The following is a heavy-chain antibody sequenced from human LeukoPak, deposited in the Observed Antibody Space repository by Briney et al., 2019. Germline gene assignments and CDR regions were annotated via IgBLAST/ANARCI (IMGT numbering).Heavy chain of an antibody. D-gene: IGHD2-2*01. CDR1: GFTVSSNY. J-gene: IGHJ4*02. V-gene: IGHV3-53*01. CDR2: IYSGGNT. CDR3: ARGMPGRVCLDY. Sequence: GGSLRLSCAVSGFTVSSNYMSWVRQAPGKGLEWVSVIYSGGNTLYADSVQGRFTISRDNSHNTLYLRMNGLRAEDTAMYYCARGMPGRVCLDYWGQGTLVTVSS.